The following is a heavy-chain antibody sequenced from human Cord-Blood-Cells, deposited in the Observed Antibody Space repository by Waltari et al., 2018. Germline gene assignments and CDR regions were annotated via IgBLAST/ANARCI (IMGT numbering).Heavy chain of an antibody. CDR1: GFTFSSYA. V-gene: IGHV3-30-3*01. CDR2: ISYDGSNK. CDR3: ARGSGDAFDI. J-gene: IGHJ3*02. Sequence: QVQLVESGGGVVQPGRSLRLSCAASGFTFSSYAMHWVRQAPGKGLEWVAVISYDGSNKYYADSVKGRFTISRDNSKNTLYLQMNSLRAEDTAVYYCARGSGDAFDIWGQGQWSPSLQ. D-gene: IGHD7-27*01.